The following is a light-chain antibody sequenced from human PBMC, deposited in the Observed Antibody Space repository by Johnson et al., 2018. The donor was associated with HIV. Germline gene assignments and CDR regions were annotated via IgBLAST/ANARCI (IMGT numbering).Light chain of an antibody. V-gene: IGLV1-51*02. CDR3: GTWDSSLSAGV. Sequence: QSVLTQPPSVSAAPGQKVTISCSGSSANIGDNSVSWYQQLPGTAPKLLIYENNKRPSGIPDRFSASKSGTSATLGITGLQTGDEADYYCGTWDSSLSAGVFGAGTKVTVL. CDR1: SANIGDNS. J-gene: IGLJ1*01. CDR2: ENN.